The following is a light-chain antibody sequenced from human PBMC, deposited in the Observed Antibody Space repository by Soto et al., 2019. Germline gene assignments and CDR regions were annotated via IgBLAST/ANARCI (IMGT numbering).Light chain of an antibody. CDR3: QQRSNWPPIT. J-gene: IGKJ5*01. CDR2: DAS. CDR1: QSVKTF. V-gene: IGKV3-11*01. Sequence: EIVLTQSPATLSLSPGERATLSCRASQSVKTFLVWYQQRPGQPPRLLIHDASHRAAGIPARFSGSGFGTDFTLTISSLEPEDAAVYYCQQRSNWPPITFGQGTGLAI.